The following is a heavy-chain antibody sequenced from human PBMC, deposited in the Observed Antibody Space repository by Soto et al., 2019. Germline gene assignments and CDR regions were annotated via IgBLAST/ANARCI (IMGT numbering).Heavy chain of an antibody. V-gene: IGHV3-11*01. CDR3: ARDSMRTVNGSTYYFDY. Sequence: QVQLVESGGGLVKPGGSLRLSCAASGFTFSDYYMSWIRQAPGKGLEWVSYISSGSTIYYADSVKGRFTISRDNAKNSLYLQMNSLRAEDTAVYYCARDSMRTVNGSTYYFDYWGQGTLVTVSS. J-gene: IGHJ4*02. CDR2: ISSGSTI. CDR1: GFTFSDYY. D-gene: IGHD4-17*01.